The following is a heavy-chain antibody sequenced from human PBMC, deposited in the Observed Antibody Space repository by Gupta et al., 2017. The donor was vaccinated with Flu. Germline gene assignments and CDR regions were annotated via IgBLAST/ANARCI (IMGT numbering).Heavy chain of an antibody. D-gene: IGHD5-12*01. CDR1: GYTLTELS. CDR2: FGPEDGET. Sequence: QVQLVQSGAEVKKPGASVKVSCKVSGYTLTELSMHWVRQAPGKGLEWMGGFGPEDGETIYAQKCQGRVTMTEDTSTDTAYMELSSLRSEDTAVYYCATDARRYSGYDYWFDPWGQGTLVTVSS. J-gene: IGHJ5*02. CDR3: ATDARRYSGYDYWFDP. V-gene: IGHV1-24*01.